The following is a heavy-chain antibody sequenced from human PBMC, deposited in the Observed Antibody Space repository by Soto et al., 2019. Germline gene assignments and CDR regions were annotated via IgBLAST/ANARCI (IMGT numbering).Heavy chain of an antibody. CDR1: GFTFDDFS. Sequence: EVQLVESGGAVVQPGGSLRLSCAASGFTFDDFSMHWVRQAPGKGLEWVSLIGRDGIYTYYADSVKGRFTISRDNSKNSLNLQMNSLATEDTAFYFCAKEKHDASWTSFDYWGQGTLVTVSS. CDR3: AKEKHDASWTSFDY. CDR2: IGRDGIYT. V-gene: IGHV3-43*01. J-gene: IGHJ4*02. D-gene: IGHD2-2*01.